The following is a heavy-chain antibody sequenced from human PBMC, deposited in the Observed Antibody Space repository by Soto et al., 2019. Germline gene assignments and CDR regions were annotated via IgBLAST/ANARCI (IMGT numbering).Heavy chain of an antibody. V-gene: IGHV3-33*01. CDR3: ARGPYDSSGYYYVFDY. J-gene: IGHJ4*02. D-gene: IGHD3-22*01. Sequence: QVQLVESGGGVVQPGRSLRLSCAASGFTFSSYGMHWVRQAPGKGLEWVAVISNDGSNKYYADSVKGRFTISRDNSKNSLYLQMNSLRDEDTAVYYCARGPYDSSGYYYVFDYWGQGTLVTVSS. CDR1: GFTFSSYG. CDR2: ISNDGSNK.